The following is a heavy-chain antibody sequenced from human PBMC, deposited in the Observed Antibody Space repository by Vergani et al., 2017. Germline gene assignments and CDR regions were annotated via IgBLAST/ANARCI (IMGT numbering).Heavy chain of an antibody. V-gene: IGHV4-39*01. CDR3: ASGKYYSDSTSHFRGRYFDV. CDR2: IYNSGNG. D-gene: IGHD3-16*01. J-gene: IGHJ2*01. Sequence: QMQLQESGPGLVKASETLSLTFTVSGDSIISRSYYRRWTRQPPGKGLEWTGSIYNSGNGDSSSSLKSRVTISADTSKNQFSLRLTSVTAADTAVYYCASGKYYSDSTSHFRGRYFDVWGRGTLVTVPS. CDR1: GDSIISRSYY.